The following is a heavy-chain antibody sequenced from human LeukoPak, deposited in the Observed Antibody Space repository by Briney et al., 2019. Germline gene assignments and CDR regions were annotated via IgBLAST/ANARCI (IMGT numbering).Heavy chain of an antibody. CDR3: ARAVGGDGSGSL. Sequence: SETLSLTCTVSGDSISTYYWSWIRQPPGKGLEWIGYLYYRVTSDYNPSLKSRVTMSVDISTRQISLKLSSVTAADTAVYYCARAVGGDGSGSLWGPGTLVTVSS. V-gene: IGHV4-59*01. J-gene: IGHJ4*02. D-gene: IGHD3-10*01. CDR2: LYYRVTS. CDR1: GDSISTYY.